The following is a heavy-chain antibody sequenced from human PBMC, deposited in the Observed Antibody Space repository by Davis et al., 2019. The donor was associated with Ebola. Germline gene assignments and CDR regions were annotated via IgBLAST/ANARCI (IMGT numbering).Heavy chain of an antibody. CDR1: GGSFSNYF. D-gene: IGHD3-9*01. Sequence: SETLSLTCAVYGGSFSNYFWSWIRQHPGKGLEWIGYIYYSGSTYYNPSLKSRVTISVDTSKNQFSLKLSSVTAADTAVYYCARVCIRLVEYYDILTGYYKGDNWFDPWGQGTLVTVSS. CDR3: ARVCIRLVEYYDILTGYYKGDNWFDP. CDR2: IYYSGST. V-gene: IGHV4-31*11. J-gene: IGHJ5*02.